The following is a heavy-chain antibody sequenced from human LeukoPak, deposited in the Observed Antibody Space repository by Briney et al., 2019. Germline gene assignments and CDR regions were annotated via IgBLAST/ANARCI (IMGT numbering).Heavy chain of an antibody. Sequence: PSETLSLTCTVSGGSISSYYWSWIRQPPGKGLEWIGYIYYSGSTNYNPSLKSRVTISVDTSKNQFSLKLSSVTAADTAVYYCARPERLGELSFRYWGQGTLVTVSS. CDR3: ARPERLGELSFRY. J-gene: IGHJ4*02. D-gene: IGHD3-16*02. CDR2: IYYSGST. CDR1: GGSISSYY. V-gene: IGHV4-59*08.